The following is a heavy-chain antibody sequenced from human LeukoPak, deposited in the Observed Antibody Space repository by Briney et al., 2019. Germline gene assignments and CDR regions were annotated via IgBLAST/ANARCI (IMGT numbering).Heavy chain of an antibody. CDR1: GYTFTGYY. J-gene: IGHJ4*02. V-gene: IGHV1-2*02. D-gene: IGHD2-8*02. Sequence: ASVKVSCKASGYTFTGYYMHWVRQAPGQGLEWMGWINPNSGGTNSAQKFQGRVTMTRDTSISTAYMELKRLSSDDTAVYFCAREGFCTGSKCPAEYWGQGTLVTVSS. CDR2: INPNSGGT. CDR3: AREGFCTGSKCPAEY.